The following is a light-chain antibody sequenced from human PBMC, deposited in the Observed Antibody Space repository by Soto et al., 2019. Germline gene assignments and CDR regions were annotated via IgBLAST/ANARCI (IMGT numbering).Light chain of an antibody. CDR2: GAS. CDR3: QQYNNWPPFT. CDR1: QTVRSN. V-gene: IGKV3D-15*01. Sequence: DIVLTQSPGTLSLSPGERATLSCRASQTVRSNFLAWYQRKPGQSPRLLIYGASSRATGIPDRFRGSGSGTEFTLTISSLQSEDFAIYYCQQYNNWPPFTFGQGTKVDIK. J-gene: IGKJ2*01.